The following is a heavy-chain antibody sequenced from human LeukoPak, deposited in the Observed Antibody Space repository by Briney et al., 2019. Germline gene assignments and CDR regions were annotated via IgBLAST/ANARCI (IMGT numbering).Heavy chain of an antibody. V-gene: IGHV3-73*01. J-gene: IGHJ4*02. Sequence: GGSLRLSCAASGFTFSGSAMHWVRQASGKGLEWVGRIRSKANSYATAYAASVKGRFTISRDDSKNTVYLQMNSLKTEDTAVYYCTRHPDYDFWSGYSAIDYWGQGTLVTVSS. CDR2: IRSKANSYAT. CDR3: TRHPDYDFWSGYSAIDY. D-gene: IGHD3-3*01. CDR1: GFTFSGSA.